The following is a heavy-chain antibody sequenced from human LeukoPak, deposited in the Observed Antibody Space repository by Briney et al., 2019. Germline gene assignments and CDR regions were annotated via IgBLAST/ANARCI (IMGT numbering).Heavy chain of an antibody. D-gene: IGHD2-15*01. CDR2: VLHTGQH. CDR1: GESMTPYY. Sequence: PSETLSLTCSVSGESMTPYYWTWIRQSAGKGLEWLGRVLHTGQHNYNPSLKSRLSMSLDASRNLVSLTLTSVTAADTAIYYCARVSGYCSGGRCYGGQWFDPWGQGTLVIVSS. J-gene: IGHJ5*02. CDR3: ARVSGYCSGGRCYGGQWFDP. V-gene: IGHV4-4*07.